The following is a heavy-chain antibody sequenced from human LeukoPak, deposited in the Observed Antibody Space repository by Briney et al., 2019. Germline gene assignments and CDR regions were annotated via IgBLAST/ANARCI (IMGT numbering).Heavy chain of an antibody. D-gene: IGHD3-3*01. V-gene: IGHV4-39*07. CDR1: GGSISSSSYY. J-gene: IGHJ6*03. Sequence: PSETLSLTCTVSGGSISSSSYYWGWIRQPPGKGLEWIGRIYTSGSTNYNPSLKSRVTMSVDTSKNQRSLKLSSVTAADTAVYYCARDHQGTYFDFWSGSKANNYYYMDVWGKGTTVTVSS. CDR2: IYTSGST. CDR3: ARDHQGTYFDFWSGSKANNYYYMDV.